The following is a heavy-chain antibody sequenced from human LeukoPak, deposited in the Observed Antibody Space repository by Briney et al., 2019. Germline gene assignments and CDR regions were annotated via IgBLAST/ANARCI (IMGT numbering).Heavy chain of an antibody. CDR1: GFTFSNYA. Sequence: TGGSLRLSCAASGFTFSNYAMSWVRQAPGKGLEWVSSITNAGGGTYYADSVKGRFTISRDNSKNTLYLQMNSLSADDTAVYYCAQRGDGYYYPVHQYYCDYWGQGTLVTVSS. V-gene: IGHV3-23*01. CDR2: ITNAGGGT. J-gene: IGHJ4*02. D-gene: IGHD5-24*01. CDR3: AQRGDGYYYPVHQYYCDY.